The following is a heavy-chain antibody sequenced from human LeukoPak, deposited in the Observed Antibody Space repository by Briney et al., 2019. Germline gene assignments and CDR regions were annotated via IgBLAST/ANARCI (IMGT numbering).Heavy chain of an antibody. J-gene: IGHJ5*02. Sequence: GESLKISCKGSGYSFTSYWIGWVRQMPGKGLEWMGIIYPGDSDTRYSPSFQGQVTISADKSISTAYLQWSSLKASDTAMYYCARHAHYDFWSGFNWFDPWGQGTLVTVSS. CDR3: ARHAHYDFWSGFNWFDP. CDR1: GYSFTSYW. CDR2: IYPGDSDT. D-gene: IGHD3-3*01. V-gene: IGHV5-51*01.